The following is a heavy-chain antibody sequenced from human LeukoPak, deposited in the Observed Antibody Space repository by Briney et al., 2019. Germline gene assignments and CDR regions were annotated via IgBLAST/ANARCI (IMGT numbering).Heavy chain of an antibody. D-gene: IGHD2-2*01. CDR1: GYTFTGYY. CDR3: ARVPSGYCSSTSCSSWFDP. CDR2: INPNSGGT. J-gene: IGHJ5*02. Sequence: ASVKVSCKASGYTFTGYYMHWVRQAPGQGLEWMGWINPNSGGTNYAQKFQGRVTMTRDTSISTAYMELSRLRSDDTAVYYCARVPSGYCSSTSCSSWFDPWGLGTLVTVSS. V-gene: IGHV1-2*02.